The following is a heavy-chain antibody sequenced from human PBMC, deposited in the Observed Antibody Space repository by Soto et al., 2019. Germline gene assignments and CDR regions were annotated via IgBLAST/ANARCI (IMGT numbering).Heavy chain of an antibody. D-gene: IGHD3-10*01. J-gene: IGHJ4*02. CDR3: ARDSGESFRFFDY. Sequence: SETLSLTCTVFGGSISNYYGSWIRQSPGKGLEWIGYVYYSGSTNYSPSLKSRVTISVDMSKNQFSLKLRSVSAADTAVYYCARDSGESFRFFDYWGQGAPVTVSS. CDR2: VYYSGST. CDR1: GGSISNYY. V-gene: IGHV4-59*12.